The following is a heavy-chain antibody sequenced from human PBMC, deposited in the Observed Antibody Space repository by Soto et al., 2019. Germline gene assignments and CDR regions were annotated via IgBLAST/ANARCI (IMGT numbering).Heavy chain of an antibody. CDR1: GFTFSRYA. J-gene: IGHJ4*02. D-gene: IGHD2-2*01. Sequence: GGSLRLSCAASGFTFSRYAMSWVRQAPGKGLEWVSAISGSGGSTYYADSVKGRFTISRDNSKNTLYLQMNSLRAEDTAVYYCAKDAVDIVVVPAAVFDYWGQGTLVTVSS. CDR2: ISGSGGST. V-gene: IGHV3-23*01. CDR3: AKDAVDIVVVPAAVFDY.